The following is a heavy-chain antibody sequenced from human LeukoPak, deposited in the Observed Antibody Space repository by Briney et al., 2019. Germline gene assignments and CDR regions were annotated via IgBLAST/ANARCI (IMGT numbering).Heavy chain of an antibody. CDR2: ISARGSV. D-gene: IGHD1-1*01. J-gene: IGHJ4*02. CDR1: GFTFSSYA. CDR3: AKGRYDTDY. V-gene: IGHV3-23*01. Sequence: GGSLRLSCAASGFTFSSYAMSWVRQAPRKGLEWVSVISARGSVYYPDSVKGRFTISRDNSKNTVYLQMNSLRAEDTALYYCAKGRYDTDYWGQGTLVIVSS.